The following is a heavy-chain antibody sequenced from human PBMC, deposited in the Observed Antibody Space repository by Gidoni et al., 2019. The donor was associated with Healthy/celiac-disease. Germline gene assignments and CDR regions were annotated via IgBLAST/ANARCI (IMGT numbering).Heavy chain of an antibody. V-gene: IGHV4-39*02. J-gene: IGHJ3*02. CDR1: GGSISSSSYY. CDR3: ARDYVDYAAFDI. D-gene: IGHD4-17*01. CDR2: IYYSGST. Sequence: QLQLQESGPGLVKPSETLSLTCTVAGGSISSSSYYWGWIRQPPGKGLEWIGSIYYSGSTYYNPSLKIRVTISVDTSKNQFSLKLSSVTAADTAVYYCARDYVDYAAFDIWGQGTMVTVSS.